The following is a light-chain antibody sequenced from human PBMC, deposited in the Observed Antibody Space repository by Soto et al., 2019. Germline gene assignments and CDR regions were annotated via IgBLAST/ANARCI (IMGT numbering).Light chain of an antibody. CDR1: QSVSSN. J-gene: IGKJ1*01. CDR3: QQYNNWGT. Sequence: EIVMTQSPATLSVSPGERATLSCRASQSVSSNLAWYQQKPGQAPRLLIYAASTRATGISARFSGSGSGTEFTLTISSLQSEDFTVYYCQQYNNWGTFGQGTKVEIK. CDR2: AAS. V-gene: IGKV3-15*01.